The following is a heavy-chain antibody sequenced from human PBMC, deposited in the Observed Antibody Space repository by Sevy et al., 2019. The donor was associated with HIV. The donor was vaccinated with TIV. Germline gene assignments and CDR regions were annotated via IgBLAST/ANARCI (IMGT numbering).Heavy chain of an antibody. J-gene: IGHJ4*02. V-gene: IGHV3-33*01. CDR2: IWYDGINK. Sequence: GGSLRLSCTASGFYFGIHWVRQAPGKGLEWVALIWYDGINKDYADSVKGRFTISRDNSKNTVFLQMNSLRAEDTGMYYCARWGNSSGIDYWGQGTLVTVS. CDR1: GFYFG. CDR3: ARWGNSSGIDY. D-gene: IGHD3-22*01.